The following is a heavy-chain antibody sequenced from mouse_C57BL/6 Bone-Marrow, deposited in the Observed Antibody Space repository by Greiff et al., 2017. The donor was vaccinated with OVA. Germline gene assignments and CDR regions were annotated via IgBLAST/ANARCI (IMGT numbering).Heavy chain of an antibody. D-gene: IGHD1-1*01. CDR2: ISSGGDYI. V-gene: IGHV5-9-1*02. Sequence: EVKVEESGEGLVKPGGSLKLSCAASGFTFSSYAMSWVRQTPEKRLEWVAYISSGGDYIYYADTVKGRFTISRDNARNTLYLQMSSLKSEDTAMDYCTRVRSSYDAMDYWGQGTSVTVSS. CDR1: GFTFSSYA. CDR3: TRVRSSYDAMDY. J-gene: IGHJ4*01.